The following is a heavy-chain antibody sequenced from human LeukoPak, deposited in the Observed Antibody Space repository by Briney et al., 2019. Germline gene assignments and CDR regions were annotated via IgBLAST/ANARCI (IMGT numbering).Heavy chain of an antibody. CDR2: ISYDGSNK. CDR1: GFTFSTYG. J-gene: IGHJ4*02. D-gene: IGHD5-18*01. V-gene: IGHV3-30*03. CDR3: ARGSGYSYAFTGRERTKSRLDY. Sequence: GGSLRLSCAASGFTFSTYGMHWVRQTPGKGLEWVAVISYDGSNKYHTDSVKGRFTISRDNSKNTLYLQMNSLRAEDTAVYYCARGSGYSYAFTGRERTKSRLDYWGPGTLVTVSS.